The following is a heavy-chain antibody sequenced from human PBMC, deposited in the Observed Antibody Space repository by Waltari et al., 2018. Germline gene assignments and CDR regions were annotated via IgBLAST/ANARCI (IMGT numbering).Heavy chain of an antibody. J-gene: IGHJ4*02. CDR3: ARSYSSSWYAGDY. V-gene: IGHV4-39*07. CDR1: VGSLSSRSYY. CDR2: IYYSGST. D-gene: IGHD6-13*01. Sequence: QLQLQESGPGLVKPSEPLSLTCTVSVGSLSSRSYYWGCIPQPPGKGLEWIGSIYYSGSTYYNPSLKSRVTISVDTSKNQFSLKLSSVTAADTAVYYCARSYSSSWYAGDYWGQGTLVTVSS.